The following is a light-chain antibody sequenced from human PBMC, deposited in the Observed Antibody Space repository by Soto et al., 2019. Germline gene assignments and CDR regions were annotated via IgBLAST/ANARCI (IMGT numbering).Light chain of an antibody. J-gene: IGKJ5*01. Sequence: EIVLTHSTATLSVSAGERATLSCRASQSVSSNLARYQQKPGQAPRLLIYGASTRATCIPARFSGSESGTEFTLTISSLQSEDFTVYYCQHSTYWPITFGEGTRLEIK. CDR3: QHSTYWPIT. CDR2: GAS. V-gene: IGKV3-15*01. CDR1: QSVSSN.